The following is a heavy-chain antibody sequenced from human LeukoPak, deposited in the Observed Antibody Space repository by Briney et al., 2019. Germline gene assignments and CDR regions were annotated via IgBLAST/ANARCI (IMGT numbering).Heavy chain of an antibody. V-gene: IGHV4-34*01. CDR2: INHSGST. D-gene: IGHD2-15*01. J-gene: IGHJ3*02. Sequence: PSETLSLTCAVYGGSFSGYYWSRIRQPPGKGLEWIGEINHSGSTNYNPSLKSRVTISVDTSKNQFSLKLSSVTAADTAVYYCARKLFCCSGGSCYSAHPRQLGAFDIWGQGTMVTVSS. CDR1: GGSFSGYY. CDR3: ARKLFCCSGGSCYSAHPRQLGAFDI.